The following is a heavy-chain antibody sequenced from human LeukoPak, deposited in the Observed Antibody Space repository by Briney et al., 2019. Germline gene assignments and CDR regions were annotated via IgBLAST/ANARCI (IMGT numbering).Heavy chain of an antibody. CDR2: IYHSVNT. CDR3: ARHLPDAFDI. V-gene: IGHV4-30-2*01. CDR1: GGLIGSGGYY. Sequence: SETLSLTCTVSGGLIGSGGYYWNWIRQPPGKGLEWIGYIYHSVNTYYNPSLKSRVTISVDSSKTQFSLGLSSVTAADTAVYYCARHLPDAFDIWGQGTMVTVSS. J-gene: IGHJ3*02.